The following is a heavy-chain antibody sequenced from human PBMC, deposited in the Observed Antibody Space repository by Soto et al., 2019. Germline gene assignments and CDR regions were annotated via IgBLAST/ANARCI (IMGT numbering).Heavy chain of an antibody. Sequence: QITLKESGPTLVKPTQTLTLTCTFSGFSLSTTGVGVGWIRQPPGKALEWLALIYWDDDKRYRPSLKSRLTITKDSSKNQVVVTMTNMDPVDTATYYCAHLPYDSSGHYGMDVWGQGTTVTVSS. D-gene: IGHD3-22*01. V-gene: IGHV2-5*02. J-gene: IGHJ6*02. CDR1: GFSLSTTGVG. CDR3: AHLPYDSSGHYGMDV. CDR2: IYWDDDK.